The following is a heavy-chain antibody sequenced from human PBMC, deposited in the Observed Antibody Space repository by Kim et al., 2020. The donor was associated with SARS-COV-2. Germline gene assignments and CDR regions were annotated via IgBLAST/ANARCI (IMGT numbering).Heavy chain of an antibody. V-gene: IGHV1-2*02. Sequence: YAQKFQGRVTMTRDTSISTAYMELSRLRSDDTAVYYCARAWVVAPDAFDIWGQGTMVTVSS. CDR3: ARAWVVAPDAFDI. D-gene: IGHD2-2*01. J-gene: IGHJ3*02.